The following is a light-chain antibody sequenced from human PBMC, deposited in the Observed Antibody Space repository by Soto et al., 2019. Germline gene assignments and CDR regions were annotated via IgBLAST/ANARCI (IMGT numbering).Light chain of an antibody. CDR3: QQYHRYSWT. CDR1: QTISRS. J-gene: IGKJ1*01. V-gene: IGKV1-5*01. CDR2: DAS. Sequence: DIEMTQSPSTLSGSVGDRVTITGRASQTISRSLAWYQQKPGKAPKLLIYDASSLESGVPSRFSGSGSGTEFTLSINSLQPQDFATYYCQQYHRYSWTFGQGTKVDIK.